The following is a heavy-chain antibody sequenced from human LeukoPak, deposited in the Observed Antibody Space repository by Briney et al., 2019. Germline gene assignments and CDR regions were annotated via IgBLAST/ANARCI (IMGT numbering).Heavy chain of an antibody. D-gene: IGHD6-13*01. CDR2: INHSGST. V-gene: IGHV4-34*01. Sequence: SETLSLTCAVYGGSLSGYYWSWIRQPPGKGLEWIGEINHSGSTNYNPSLKSRVTISVDTSKNQFSLKLSSVTAADTAVYYCARGGGIAAAGTVYWGQGTLVTVSS. CDR3: ARGGGIAAAGTVY. CDR1: GGSLSGYY. J-gene: IGHJ4*02.